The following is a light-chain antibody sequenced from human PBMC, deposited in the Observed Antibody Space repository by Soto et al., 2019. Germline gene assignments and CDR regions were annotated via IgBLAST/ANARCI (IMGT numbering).Light chain of an antibody. Sequence: DIVMTQSPDSLAVSLGERATFDCKSSQSVLYSSNNKNYLAWYQQKPGQPPKLLIYWASTRESGVPDRFSGSGSATDFTLTISSLQAEDVAVYYCQQYYTGRTFGQGTKVEIK. CDR3: QQYYTGRT. CDR2: WAS. CDR1: QSVLYSSNNKNY. V-gene: IGKV4-1*01. J-gene: IGKJ1*01.